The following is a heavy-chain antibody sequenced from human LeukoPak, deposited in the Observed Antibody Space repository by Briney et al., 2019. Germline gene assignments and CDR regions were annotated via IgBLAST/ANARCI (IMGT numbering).Heavy chain of an antibody. Sequence: GGSLRLSCAASGFTFSSYAMSWVRQAPGKGLEWVSAISGSGGSTYYADSVKGRFTISRDNSKNTLYPQMNSLSAEDTAVYYCAKDFRDGSSSFDYWGQGTLVTVSS. CDR2: ISGSGGST. V-gene: IGHV3-23*01. CDR1: GFTFSSYA. J-gene: IGHJ4*02. D-gene: IGHD6-6*01. CDR3: AKDFRDGSSSFDY.